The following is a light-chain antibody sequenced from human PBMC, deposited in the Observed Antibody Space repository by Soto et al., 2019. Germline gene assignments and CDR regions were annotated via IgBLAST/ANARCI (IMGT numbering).Light chain of an antibody. Sequence: QSALTKPPSASGSPGQSVTISCTGTSSDVGGYDYVSWYQQHPGKAPKLMIFEVSKRPSGVPDRFSGSKSGNTASLTVSGLQAEDEADYYCSSYAGNTKGVFGTGTKLTVL. CDR1: SSDVGGYDY. V-gene: IGLV2-8*01. CDR2: EVS. J-gene: IGLJ1*01. CDR3: SSYAGNTKGV.